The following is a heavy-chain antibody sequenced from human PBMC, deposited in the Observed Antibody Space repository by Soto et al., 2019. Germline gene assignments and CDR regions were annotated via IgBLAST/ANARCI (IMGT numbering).Heavy chain of an antibody. CDR3: ATMGFCGPGCYSFDY. Sequence: ASVKVSCKVSGYTLSELAIHCVRQAPGKVFEWMGGFDPEGSDTIYAQKFQGRVTMTSDTSTETAYMELESLTSEDTAFYYCATMGFCGPGCYSFDYWGQGTLVTVSS. CDR1: GYTLSELA. V-gene: IGHV1-24*01. CDR2: FDPEGSDT. D-gene: IGHD2-21*02. J-gene: IGHJ4*02.